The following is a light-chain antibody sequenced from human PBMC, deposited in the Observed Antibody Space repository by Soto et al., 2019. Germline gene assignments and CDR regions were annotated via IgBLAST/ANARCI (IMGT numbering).Light chain of an antibody. V-gene: IGLV1-40*01. CDR3: QSYDSSLSVV. CDR1: SSNIGAGYD. CDR2: GNS. Sequence: QSVLTQPPSVSGAPGQRVTISCTGSSSNIGAGYDVHWYRQLPGTAPKLLIYGNSNRPSGVPDRFSGSKSGTSASLAITKLQAEDEADYYCQSYDSSLSVVFGGGTKLTVL. J-gene: IGLJ2*01.